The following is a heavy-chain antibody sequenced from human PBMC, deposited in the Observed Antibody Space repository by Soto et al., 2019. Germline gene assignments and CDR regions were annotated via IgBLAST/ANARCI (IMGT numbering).Heavy chain of an antibody. J-gene: IGHJ6*02. Sequence: QVPLVQSGAEVKKPGASVKVSCKASGYTFTGYYMHWVRQAPGQGLEWMGWINPNSGGTNYAQKFQGWVTMTRDTSISTAYMELSRLRSDDTAVYYCARDRGYSSSSFDYYYYGMDVWGQGTTVTVSS. V-gene: IGHV1-2*04. D-gene: IGHD6-6*01. CDR2: INPNSGGT. CDR3: ARDRGYSSSSFDYYYYGMDV. CDR1: GYTFTGYY.